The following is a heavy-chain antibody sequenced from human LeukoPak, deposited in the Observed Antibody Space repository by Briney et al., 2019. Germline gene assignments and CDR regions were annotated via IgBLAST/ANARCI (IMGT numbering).Heavy chain of an antibody. Sequence: PSETLSLTCTVSGGSISSSSYYWGWIRQPPGKGLEWIGSIYYSGSTYYNPSLKSRVTISVDTSKNQFSLKLSSVTAADTAVYYCARGQQLTYYYFDYWGQGTLVTVSS. J-gene: IGHJ4*02. CDR1: GGSISSSSYY. CDR2: IYYSGST. V-gene: IGHV4-39*07. D-gene: IGHD6-13*01. CDR3: ARGQQLTYYYFDY.